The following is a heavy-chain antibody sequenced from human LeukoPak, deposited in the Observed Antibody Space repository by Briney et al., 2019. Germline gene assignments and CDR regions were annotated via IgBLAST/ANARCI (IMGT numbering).Heavy chain of an antibody. CDR3: ARRATSERGHSYGLDY. Sequence: PSETLSLTCTVSGYSISSGYYWGWIRQPPGKGLEWIGSIYHSGSTYYNPSLKSRVTISVDTSKNQFSLKLSSVTAADTAVYYCARRATSERGHSYGLDYWGQGTLVTASS. CDR2: IYHSGST. CDR1: GYSISSGYY. V-gene: IGHV4-38-2*02. J-gene: IGHJ4*02. D-gene: IGHD5-18*01.